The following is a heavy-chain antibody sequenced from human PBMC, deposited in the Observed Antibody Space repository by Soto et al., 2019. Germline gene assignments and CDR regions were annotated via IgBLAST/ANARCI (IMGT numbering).Heavy chain of an antibody. J-gene: IGHJ4*02. D-gene: IGHD1-1*01. CDR3: ARDGVQLWPRYYFDY. Sequence: VQLVQSGAEVKKPGASVQVSCKTSGYSFSNYSMHWVRQVPGQGLEWMGKINPNGGSTSLAQKFKVAVTLTRDTSKNTVYMELSSLTSEDTAVYYCARDGVQLWPRYYFDYWGQGTLVTVSS. CDR1: GYSFSNYS. CDR2: INPNGGST. V-gene: IGHV1-46*03.